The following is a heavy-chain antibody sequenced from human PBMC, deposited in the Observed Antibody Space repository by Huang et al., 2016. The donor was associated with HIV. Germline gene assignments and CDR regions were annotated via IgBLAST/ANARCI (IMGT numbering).Heavy chain of an antibody. D-gene: IGHD3-3*01. J-gene: IGHJ6*02. V-gene: IGHV4-34*02. CDR3: ARQWTILEWLLGLDV. CDR1: GGSFTGNY. CDR2: VNDSGAT. Sequence: QMQLQQRGAGLLKPSETLSLTCGVSGGSFTGNYLTWIRQAPGKGLEWIGEVNDSGATNYTPSLNGRVTRSLDKSNRELSLNLRSVTAADTAVYYCARQWTILEWLLGLDVWGQGTTVIVSS.